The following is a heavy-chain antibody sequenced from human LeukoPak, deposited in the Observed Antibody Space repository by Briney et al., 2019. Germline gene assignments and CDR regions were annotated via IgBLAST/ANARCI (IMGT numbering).Heavy chain of an antibody. V-gene: IGHV4-39*07. J-gene: IGHJ5*01. CDR2: IYYSGGT. Sequence: PSETLSLTCTVSGGSISSSSYYWGWIRQPPGKGLEWIGSIYYSGGTDYNPSLKSRVTISIDTSKNHFSLKLSSVTAADTAFYYCARVLLTGSLDTGNWFDSCGQGTLVTVSS. D-gene: IGHD3-9*01. CDR3: ARVLLTGSLDTGNWFDS. CDR1: GGSISSSSYY.